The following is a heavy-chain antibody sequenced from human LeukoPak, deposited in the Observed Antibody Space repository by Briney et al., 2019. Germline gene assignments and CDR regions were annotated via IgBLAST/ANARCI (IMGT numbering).Heavy chain of an antibody. CDR1: GFTFSDYY. J-gene: IGHJ4*02. CDR2: ISSSSSYI. D-gene: IGHD2-2*01. CDR3: ARGAWDIVVVPAALFEDY. V-gene: IGHV3-21*01. Sequence: GGSLRLSCAASGFTFSDYYMNWVRQAPGKGLEWVSSISSSSSYIYYADSVKGRFTISRDNAKNSLYLQMNSLRAEDTAVYYCARGAWDIVVVPAALFEDYWGQGTLVTVSS.